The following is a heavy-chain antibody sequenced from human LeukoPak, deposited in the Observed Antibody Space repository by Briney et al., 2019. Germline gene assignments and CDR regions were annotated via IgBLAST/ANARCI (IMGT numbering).Heavy chain of an antibody. V-gene: IGHV3-48*04. J-gene: IGHJ4*02. CDR1: GFTLSSFI. Sequence: GGSLRLSCAASGFTLSSFIMNWVRQAPGKGLEWVSYITSSSATIYYADSVKGRFTISRDNAKNSLYLQMNSLRAEDTAVYYCARDASVAAKLWFGELWGQGTLVTVSS. D-gene: IGHD3-10*01. CDR3: ARDASVAAKLWFGEL. CDR2: ITSSSATI.